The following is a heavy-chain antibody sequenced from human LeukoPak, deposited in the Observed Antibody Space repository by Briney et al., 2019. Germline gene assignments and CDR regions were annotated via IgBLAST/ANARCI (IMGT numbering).Heavy chain of an antibody. J-gene: IGHJ4*02. CDR3: AKDKGSSSWYFDY. D-gene: IGHD6-13*01. CDR2: ISWNSGSI. V-gene: IGHV3-9*03. CDR1: GFTFDDYA. Sequence: GGSLRLSCAARGFTFDDYAMHWVRQAPGKGLEWVSGISWNSGSIGYADSVKGRFTISRDNAKNSLYLQMNSLRAEDMALYYCAKDKGSSSWYFDYWGQGTLVTVSS.